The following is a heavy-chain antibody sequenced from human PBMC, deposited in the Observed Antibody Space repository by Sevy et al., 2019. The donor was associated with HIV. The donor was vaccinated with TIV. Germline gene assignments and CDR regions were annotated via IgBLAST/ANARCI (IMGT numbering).Heavy chain of an antibody. D-gene: IGHD3-22*01. V-gene: IGHV4-59*01. CDR2: IYDSGRT. CDR1: GGSFSGYY. J-gene: IGHJ4*02. Sequence: AETLSLTCTVSGGSFSGYYWSWIRQPPGKGLERIGYIYDSGRTNYNPSLKSRVTISVDTSKKQFSLKLNSVTAADTVVYYCARSLYHYDSSGYQMGFDYWGQGTLVSVSS. CDR3: ARSLYHYDSSGYQMGFDY.